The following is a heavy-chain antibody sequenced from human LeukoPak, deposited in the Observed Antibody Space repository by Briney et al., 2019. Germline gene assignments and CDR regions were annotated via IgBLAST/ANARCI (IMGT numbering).Heavy chain of an antibody. V-gene: IGHV1-8*01. CDR1: GYTFTSYD. D-gene: IGHD3-10*01. Sequence: GASVKVSCKASGYTFTSYDINWVRQATGQGLEWMGWMNPISGNTGYAQKFQGRVTLTRDMSTNTDYMELRSLKSEDTAVYYCARDNSVGDIAWWFDPWGQGTLVTVSS. CDR3: ARDNSVGDIAWWFDP. CDR2: MNPISGNT. J-gene: IGHJ5*02.